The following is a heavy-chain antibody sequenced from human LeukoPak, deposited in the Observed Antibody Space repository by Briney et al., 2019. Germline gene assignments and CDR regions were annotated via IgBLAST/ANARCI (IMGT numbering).Heavy chain of an antibody. V-gene: IGHV4-34*01. CDR3: ASTMAKRGAFDI. CDR1: GGSFSGYY. D-gene: IGHD2-2*01. Sequence: PSETLSLTCAVYGGSFSGYYWSWIRQPPGKGLEWIGEIYHSGSTNYNPSLKSRVTISVDKSKNQFSLKLSSVTAADTAVYYCASTMAKRGAFDIWGQGTMVTFSS. CDR2: IYHSGST. J-gene: IGHJ3*02.